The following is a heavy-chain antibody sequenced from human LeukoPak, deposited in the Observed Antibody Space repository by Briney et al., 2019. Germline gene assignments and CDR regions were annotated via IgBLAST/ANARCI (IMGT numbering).Heavy chain of an antibody. D-gene: IGHD3-22*01. CDR1: GFTFSSYA. CDR3: AKDNPEAKYYYDSSGYYYDY. Sequence: PGRSLRLSCAASGFTFSSYAMSWVRQAPGKGLEWVSAISGSGGSTYYADSVKGRFTISRDNSKNTLYLQMNSLRAEDTAVYYCAKDNPEAKYYYDSSGYYYDYWGQGTLVTVSS. CDR2: ISGSGGST. J-gene: IGHJ4*02. V-gene: IGHV3-23*01.